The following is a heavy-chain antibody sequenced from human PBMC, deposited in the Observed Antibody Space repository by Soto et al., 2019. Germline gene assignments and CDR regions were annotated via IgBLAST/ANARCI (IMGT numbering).Heavy chain of an antibody. J-gene: IGHJ5*02. CDR3: AKSGTVVVPAAMPDNWFDP. CDR2: ISGSGGST. D-gene: IGHD2-2*01. Sequence: GGSLRLSCAASGFTFSSYAMSWVRQAPGKGLEWVSAISGSGGSTYYADSVKGRFTISRDNSKNTLYLQMNSLRAEDTAVYYCAKSGTVVVPAAMPDNWFDPWGQGTLVTVSS. V-gene: IGHV3-23*01. CDR1: GFTFSSYA.